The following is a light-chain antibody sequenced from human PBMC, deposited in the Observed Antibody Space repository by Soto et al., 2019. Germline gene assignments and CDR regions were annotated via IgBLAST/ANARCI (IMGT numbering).Light chain of an antibody. CDR2: GAS. CDR1: QSFTSRS. CDR3: QQYGSSPIT. J-gene: IGKJ5*01. Sequence: EIVLTNSPGTLSLSRGEIATLSCRASQSFTSRSLAWYQQKPGLAPRLLISGASNRAAGIPDRFSGSGSGTDFTLTISRLEPEDFAVHYCQQYGSSPITFGQATRLEIK. V-gene: IGKV3-20*01.